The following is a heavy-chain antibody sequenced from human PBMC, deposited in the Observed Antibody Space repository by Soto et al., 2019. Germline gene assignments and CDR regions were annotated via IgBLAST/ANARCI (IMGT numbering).Heavy chain of an antibody. CDR3: AKRHLGEWLFLGY. CDR1: GFTFSSYG. Sequence: QVQLVESGGGVVQPGRSLRLSCAASGFTFSSYGMHWVRQAPGKGLEWVAVISYDGSNKYYADSVKGRFTISRDNSKNTLYLQMNSLRAEDTAVYYCAKRHLGEWLFLGYWGQGTLVTVSS. J-gene: IGHJ4*02. CDR2: ISYDGSNK. D-gene: IGHD3-3*01. V-gene: IGHV3-30*18.